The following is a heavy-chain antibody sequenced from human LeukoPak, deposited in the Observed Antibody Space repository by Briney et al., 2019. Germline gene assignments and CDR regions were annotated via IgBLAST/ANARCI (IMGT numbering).Heavy chain of an antibody. V-gene: IGHV3-66*01. CDR1: GFTVSSNY. CDR3: ARFDYGDYAHGGTDAFDI. J-gene: IGHJ3*02. Sequence: GGSLRLSCAASGFTVSSNYMSWVRQAPGKGLEWVSVIYSGGSTYYADSVKGRFTISRDNSKNTLYLQMNSLRAEDTAVYYRARFDYGDYAHGGTDAFDIWGQGTMVTVSS. D-gene: IGHD4-17*01. CDR2: IYSGGST.